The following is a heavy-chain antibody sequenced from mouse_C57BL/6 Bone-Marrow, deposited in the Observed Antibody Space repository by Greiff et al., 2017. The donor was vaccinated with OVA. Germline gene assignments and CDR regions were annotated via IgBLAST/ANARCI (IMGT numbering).Heavy chain of an antibody. CDR1: GYTFTDYY. CDR2: INPNNGGT. CDR3: ARNWEGYYFDY. V-gene: IGHV1-26*01. D-gene: IGHD4-1*01. J-gene: IGHJ2*01. Sequence: VQLKQSGPELVKPGASVKISCKASGYTFTDYYMNWVKQSHGKSLEWIGDINPNNGGTSYNQKFKGKATLTVDKSSSTAYMELRSLTSEDSAVYYCARNWEGYYFDYWGQGTTLTVSS.